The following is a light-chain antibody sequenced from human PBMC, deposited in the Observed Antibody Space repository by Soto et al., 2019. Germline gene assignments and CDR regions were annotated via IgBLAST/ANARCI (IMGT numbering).Light chain of an antibody. CDR3: QHSYSSPT. J-gene: IGKJ2*01. V-gene: IGKV1-39*01. CDR2: ATS. CDR1: QNIFTY. Sequence: DIQVTQSPSSLSASVGDRVTITCRASQNIFTYLNWYQQRPGKAPNLLIYATSNLQSGVPSRFSGSGSGTDSTLTISSLQPEDFATYYCQHSYSSPTFGQGTKVEIK.